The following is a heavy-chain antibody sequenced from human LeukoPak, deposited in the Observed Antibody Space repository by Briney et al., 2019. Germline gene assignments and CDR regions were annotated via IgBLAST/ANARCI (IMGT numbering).Heavy chain of an antibody. Sequence: SETLSLTCNVSGVSISSSSYYWGWLRQPPGQGLEWIGSIYYSGSTYYNPSLKSRVTISVDTSKNQFSLKLSSVTAADTAVYYCARHVVPVAGKALRDYYDSSGYSLLSYYMDVWGKGSTVTVSS. V-gene: IGHV4-39*01. CDR1: GVSISSSSYY. CDR3: ARHVVPVAGKALRDYYDSSGYSLLSYYMDV. CDR2: IYYSGST. J-gene: IGHJ6*03. D-gene: IGHD3-22*01.